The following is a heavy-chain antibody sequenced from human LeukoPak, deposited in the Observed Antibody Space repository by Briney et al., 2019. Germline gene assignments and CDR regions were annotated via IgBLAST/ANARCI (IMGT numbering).Heavy chain of an antibody. CDR3: ARGHYGMDV. CDR1: GCTFSGHW. Sequence: GGSLRLSCAASGCTFSGHWGSWVRQPPGKGLEWLAHIKPDGSEKDYVDFVKGRFTISRDNAKNSVYLQMNSLRAEDTAVYYCARGHYGMDVWGQGTAVIVSS. V-gene: IGHV3-7*05. J-gene: IGHJ6*02. CDR2: IKPDGSEK.